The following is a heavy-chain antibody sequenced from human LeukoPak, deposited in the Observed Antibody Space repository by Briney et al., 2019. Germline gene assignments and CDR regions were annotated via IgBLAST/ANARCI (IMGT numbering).Heavy chain of an antibody. CDR3: ARLSSGLDFWSGYYPSYYYYGMDV. CDR1: GFSFNGYS. D-gene: IGHD3-3*01. V-gene: IGHV3-48*01. CDR2: ISSSSSNI. J-gene: IGHJ6*02. Sequence: GGSLRLSCAASGFSFNGYSMNWVRQAPGKGLEWISYISSSSSNIHYADSVKGRFTISRDNAKNPLFLQMNSLRAEDTAVYYCARLSSGLDFWSGYYPSYYYYGMDVWGQGTTVTVSS.